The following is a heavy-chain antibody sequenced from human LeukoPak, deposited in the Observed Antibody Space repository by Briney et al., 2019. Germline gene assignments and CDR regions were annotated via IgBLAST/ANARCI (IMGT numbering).Heavy chain of an antibody. CDR3: ARDLYSSNWFGSEY. CDR1: GFTFSNYE. V-gene: IGHV3-48*03. D-gene: IGHD6-13*01. Sequence: GGSLRLSCAASGFTFSNYEMNWVRQAPGKGLEWISYISSGGSTIYYADSVKGRFTISRDNAKNSLYLQTNSLRVEDTAVYYCARDLYSSNWFGSEYWGQGTLVTASS. CDR2: ISSGGSTI. J-gene: IGHJ4*02.